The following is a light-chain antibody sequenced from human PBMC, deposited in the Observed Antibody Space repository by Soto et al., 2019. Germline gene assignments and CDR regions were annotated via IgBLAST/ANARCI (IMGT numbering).Light chain of an antibody. V-gene: IGLV4-69*01. CDR3: QTWGTGTVV. CDR1: SGHSRYA. J-gene: IGLJ2*01. Sequence: QSVLTQSPSASASLGASVKLTCTLSSGHSRYAIAWHQQQPEKGLRYLMKLNSDGSHSKGDGIPDRFSGSSSGAERYLTISSLQSEDEADYYCQTWGTGTVVFGGGTKLTVL. CDR2: LNSDGSH.